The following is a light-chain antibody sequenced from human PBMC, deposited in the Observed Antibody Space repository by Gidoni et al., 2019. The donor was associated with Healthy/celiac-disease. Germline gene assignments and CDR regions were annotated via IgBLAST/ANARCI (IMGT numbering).Light chain of an antibody. V-gene: IGKV3-15*01. J-gene: IGKJ2*01. CDR2: GAS. Sequence: IVLTPSPATLSVSPGERATLSCRASQSVSSNLAWYQQKPGQAPRLLIYGASTRATGIPARFSGSGSGTEFTLTISSLQSEDFAVYYCQQYNNWLRMTFGQGTKLEIK. CDR1: QSVSSN. CDR3: QQYNNWLRMT.